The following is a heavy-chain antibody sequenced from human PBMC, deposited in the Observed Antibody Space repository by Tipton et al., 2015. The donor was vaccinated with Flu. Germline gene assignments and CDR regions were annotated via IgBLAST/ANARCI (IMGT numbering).Heavy chain of an antibody. J-gene: IGHJ4*02. V-gene: IGHV4-38-2*01. CDR2: IYHSGTT. CDR3: AKDHFPGGMGEIDY. Sequence: TLSLTCSVFGDSVASDYYWAWIRQPPGLGLEWIGNIYHSGTTYINPSLKSRVTLSVDRSENHFSLRLSSVTAADTAVYYCAKDHFPGGMGEIDYWGQGTLVTVST. D-gene: IGHD3-3*02. CDR1: GDSVASDYY.